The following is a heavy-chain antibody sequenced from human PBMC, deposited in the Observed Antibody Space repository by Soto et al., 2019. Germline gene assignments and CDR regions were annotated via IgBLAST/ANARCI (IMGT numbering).Heavy chain of an antibody. V-gene: IGHV1-2*02. CDR3: ARRGFSGYDLYYFDF. CDR1: GYTFTGYY. CDR2: INPYSGGT. D-gene: IGHD5-12*01. J-gene: IGHJ4*02. Sequence: GASVKVSCKASGYTFTGYYIHWVRQAPGQGREWMGWINPYSGGTNYAQKFQGRVSMTRDTSITTASMELSRLTSDDTAVYFCARRGFSGYDLYYFDFWGQGXLVTVSS.